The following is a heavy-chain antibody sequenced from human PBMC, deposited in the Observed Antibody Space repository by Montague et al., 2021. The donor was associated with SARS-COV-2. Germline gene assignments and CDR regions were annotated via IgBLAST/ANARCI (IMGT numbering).Heavy chain of an antibody. CDR3: ARDTRSEYFDLLTGYYKGVFFDY. Sequence: SLRLSCAASGFTFGDYAMSWVRQAPGKGLEWVSGINWNGGSTGSADSVKGRFTISRDNAKNSLYLQMNSLRAEDTALYYCARDTRSEYFDLLTGYYKGVFFDYWGQGTLVTVSS. CDR1: GFTFGDYA. D-gene: IGHD3-9*01. J-gene: IGHJ4*02. CDR2: INWNGGST. V-gene: IGHV3-20*04.